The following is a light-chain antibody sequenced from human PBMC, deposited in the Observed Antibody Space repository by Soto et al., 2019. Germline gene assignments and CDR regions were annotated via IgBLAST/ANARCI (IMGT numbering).Light chain of an antibody. CDR3: QQYGSSPTWT. CDR2: GAS. J-gene: IGKJ1*01. Sequence: EIVLTQSPATLSLSPVERATLSCRASQTINTYLAWYQQRPGQAPRLLIYGASSRATGIPDRFTGSGSGTDFTLTISRLEPEDFAVFYCQQYGSSPTWTFGQGTKVDIK. V-gene: IGKV3-20*01. CDR1: QTINTY.